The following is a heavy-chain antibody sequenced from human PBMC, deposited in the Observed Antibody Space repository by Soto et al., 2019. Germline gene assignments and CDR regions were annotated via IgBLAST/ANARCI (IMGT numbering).Heavy chain of an antibody. CDR1: GGSISSGDYY. J-gene: IGHJ4*02. CDR2: IYYSGST. V-gene: IGHV4-30-4*01. Sequence: SETLSLTCTVSGGSISSGDYYWSWIRQPPGKGLEWIGYIYYSGSTYYNPSLKSRVTISVDTSKNQFSLKLSSVTAADTAVYFCASVIANYYDSSGYYYNFDYWGQGTLVTVSS. CDR3: ASVIANYYDSSGYYYNFDY. D-gene: IGHD3-22*01.